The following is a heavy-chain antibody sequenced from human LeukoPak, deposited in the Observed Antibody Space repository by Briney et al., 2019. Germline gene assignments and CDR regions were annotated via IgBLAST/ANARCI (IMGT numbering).Heavy chain of an antibody. CDR3: GGASYDSSGVH. D-gene: IGHD3-22*01. V-gene: IGHV4-59*01. J-gene: IGHJ4*02. CDR1: GGSISSYY. CDR2: IYYSGST. Sequence: SETLSLTCTVSGGSISSYYWSWIRQPPGKGLEWIGYIYYSGSTNYNPSLKSRVTISVDTSKNQFSLKLSSVTAADTAVYYCGGASYDSSGVHWGQGTLVTVSS.